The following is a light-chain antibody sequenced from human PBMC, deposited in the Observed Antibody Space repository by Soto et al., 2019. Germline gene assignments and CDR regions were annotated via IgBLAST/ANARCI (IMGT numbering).Light chain of an antibody. V-gene: IGKV3-11*01. CDR1: QSISGH. CDR2: DAT. J-gene: IGKJ3*01. Sequence: EIVMTQSPVTLSLSPGEGATLSCRASQSISGHLAWYQQKPGQSPRLLIYDATKRATGMPARFSGSGSGTDFTLTISSLEPEDFAVYFCQQRSTWPLTFGTGTIVDV. CDR3: QQRSTWPLT.